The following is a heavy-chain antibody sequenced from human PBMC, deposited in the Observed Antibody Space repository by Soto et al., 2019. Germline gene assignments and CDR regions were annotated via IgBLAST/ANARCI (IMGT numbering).Heavy chain of an antibody. CDR2: ISWNSGSI. CDR1: GFTFDDYA. Sequence: GGSLRLSCAASGFTFDDYAMHWVRQAPGKGLEWVSGISWNSGSIGYADSVKGRFTISRDNAKNSLYLQMNSLRAEDTALYYCAKGGNYETFYYGMDVWGQGTTVTVSS. J-gene: IGHJ6*02. D-gene: IGHD1-7*01. CDR3: AKGGNYETFYYGMDV. V-gene: IGHV3-9*01.